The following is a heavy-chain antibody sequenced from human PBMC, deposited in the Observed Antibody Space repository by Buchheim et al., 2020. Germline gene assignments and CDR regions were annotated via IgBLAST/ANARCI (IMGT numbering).Heavy chain of an antibody. CDR2: ISYDGSNK. J-gene: IGHJ4*02. CDR1: GFTFSSYS. CDR3: AKDQNGYTPEGDFDY. V-gene: IGHV3-30*18. Sequence: QVQLVESGGGVVQPGRSLRLSCAASGFTFSSYSMHWVRQAPGKGLEWVAVISYDGSNKYYADSVKGRFTISRDNSKNTLYLQMNSLRAEDTAVYYCAKDQNGYTPEGDFDYWGQGTL. D-gene: IGHD5-24*01.